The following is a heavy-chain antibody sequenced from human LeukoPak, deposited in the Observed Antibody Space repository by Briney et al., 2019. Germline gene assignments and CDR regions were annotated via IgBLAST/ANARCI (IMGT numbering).Heavy chain of an antibody. CDR2: IIPTYGTV. V-gene: IGHV1-69*06. D-gene: IGHD3-16*01. J-gene: IGHJ4*02. CDR3: ARGIMITFGGVTDPLDF. Sequence: RASVKVSCKATGGTFSSYAFSWVRQTPGQGLEWMGEIIPTYGTVNYAQKLQGRLTISADISTSTAYMELSSLRSEDTAVYYCARGIMITFGGVTDPLDFWGQGTLVSVSA. CDR1: GGTFSSYA.